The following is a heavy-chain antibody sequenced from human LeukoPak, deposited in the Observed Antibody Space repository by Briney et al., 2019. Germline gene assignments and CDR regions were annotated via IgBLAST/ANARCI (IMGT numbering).Heavy chain of an antibody. CDR3: ARSPQYYDRWYFDL. V-gene: IGHV1-69*13. CDR2: IIPIFGTA. CDR1: GGTFSIYA. J-gene: IGHJ2*01. D-gene: IGHD3-22*01. Sequence: VASVKVSCKASGGTFSIYAISWVRQAPGQGLEWMGGIIPIFGTANYAQKFQGRVTITADESTSTAYMELSSLRSEDTAVYYCARSPQYYDRWYFDLWGRGTLVTVSS.